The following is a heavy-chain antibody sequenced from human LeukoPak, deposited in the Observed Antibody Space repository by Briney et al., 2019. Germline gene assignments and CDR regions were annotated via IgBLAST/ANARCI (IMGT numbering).Heavy chain of an antibody. CDR3: ARQTMVRGVITHYYYMDV. D-gene: IGHD3-10*01. Sequence: GGSLRLSCAASGFTFSSYEMNWVRQAPGKGLEWVSVIYSGGSTYYADSVKGRFTISKDNSKNTLYLQMNSLRAEDTAVYYCARQTMVRGVITHYYYMDVWGKGTTVTISS. CDR2: IYSGGST. J-gene: IGHJ6*03. V-gene: IGHV3-66*04. CDR1: GFTFSSYE.